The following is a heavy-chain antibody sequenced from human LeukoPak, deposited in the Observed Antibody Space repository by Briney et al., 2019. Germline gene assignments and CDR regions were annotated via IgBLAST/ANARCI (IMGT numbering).Heavy chain of an antibody. CDR3: ARTTYYYDSSGYYYYFDY. V-gene: IGHV4-34*01. CDR1: GGSFSGYY. Sequence: SETLSLTCAVHGGSFSGYYWTWIRQPPGKGLEWIGEINHSGTTNYNPSLKSRVTISVDTSKNQFSLKLTSVTAADTAVYYCARTTYYYDSSGYYYYFDYWGQGTLVTVSS. J-gene: IGHJ4*02. D-gene: IGHD3-22*01. CDR2: INHSGTT.